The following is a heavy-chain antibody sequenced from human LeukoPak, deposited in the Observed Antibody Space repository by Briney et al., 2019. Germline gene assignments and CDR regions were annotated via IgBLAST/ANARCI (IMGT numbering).Heavy chain of an antibody. CDR2: ISGSGGST. Sequence: GGSLRLSCAASGFTFSSYAMSWVRQAPGKGLEWVSDISGSGGSTYYADFVKGRLTISRDNSKNTLYLQMNSLRAEDTAVYYCEKDPHTTIITGPDYWGQGTLVTVSS. D-gene: IGHD3-16*01. V-gene: IGHV3-23*01. CDR3: EKDPHTTIITGPDY. J-gene: IGHJ4*02. CDR1: GFTFSSYA.